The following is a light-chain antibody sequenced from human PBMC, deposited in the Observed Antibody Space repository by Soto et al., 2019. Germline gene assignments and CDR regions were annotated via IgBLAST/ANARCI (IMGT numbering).Light chain of an antibody. CDR2: GAS. CDR3: QQYGSTPPVT. Sequence: EIVLTQSPGTLSLSPGERATLSCRASQSVSSDYLSWYQQKPGQPPRLLIYGASYRATGIPDRFGGGGSGTDFTLTISRLEAEDFAVYYCQQYGSTPPVTFGGGTKVEIK. V-gene: IGKV3-20*01. J-gene: IGKJ4*01. CDR1: QSVSSDY.